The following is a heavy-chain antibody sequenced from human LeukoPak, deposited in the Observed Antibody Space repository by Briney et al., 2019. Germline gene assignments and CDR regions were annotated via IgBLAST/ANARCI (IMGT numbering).Heavy chain of an antibody. J-gene: IGHJ4*02. V-gene: IGHV3-15*01. CDR1: GFTFSSYE. D-gene: IGHD3-10*01. CDR3: TTDLLYYYGSGSYSIDY. CDR2: IKSKTDGGTT. Sequence: GGSLRLSCAASGFTFSSYEMNWVRQAPGKGLEWVGRIKSKTDGGTTDYAAPVKGRFTISRDDSKNTLYLQMNSLKTEDTAVYYCTTDLLYYYGSGSYSIDYWGQGTLVTVSS.